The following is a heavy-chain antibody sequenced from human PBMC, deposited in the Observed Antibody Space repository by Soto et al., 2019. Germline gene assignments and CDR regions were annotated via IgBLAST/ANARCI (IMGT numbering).Heavy chain of an antibody. CDR3: ATLLWPVVPAAASSDY. CDR1: GYTLTELS. V-gene: IGHV1-24*01. Sequence: QVQLVQSGAEVKKPGASVKVSCKVSGYTLTELSMTWVRQAPGKGLEWRGGFDPEDGETIYAQKFQGRVTMTEDTSTDTAYMELSSLRSEDTAVYYCATLLWPVVPAAASSDYWGQGTLVTVSS. CDR2: FDPEDGET. D-gene: IGHD2-2*01. J-gene: IGHJ4*02.